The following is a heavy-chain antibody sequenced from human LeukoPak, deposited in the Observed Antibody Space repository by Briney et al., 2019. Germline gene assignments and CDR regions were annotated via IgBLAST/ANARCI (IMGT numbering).Heavy chain of an antibody. J-gene: IGHJ3*02. Sequence: SETLSLTCTVSGGSVSSGSYYWSWIRQPPGKGLEWIGYIYYSGSTNYNPSLKSRVTISVDTSKNQFSLKLSSVTAADTAVYYCARAMNGIAAAVEAFDIWGQGTMVTVSS. D-gene: IGHD6-13*01. CDR3: ARAMNGIAAAVEAFDI. CDR1: GGSVSSGSYY. CDR2: IYYSGST. V-gene: IGHV4-61*01.